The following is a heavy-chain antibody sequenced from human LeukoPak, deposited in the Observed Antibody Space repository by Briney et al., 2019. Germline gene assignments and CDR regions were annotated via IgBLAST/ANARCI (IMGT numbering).Heavy chain of an antibody. CDR3: ARGTHNYYGSGSSTDY. D-gene: IGHD3-10*01. CDR1: GYTFTGYY. V-gene: IGHV1-2*02. Sequence: ASAKVSCKASGYTFTGYYMHWVRQAPGQGLEWMGWINPNSGGTNYAQKFQGRVTMTRDTSISTAYMELSRLRSDDTAVYYCARGTHNYYGSGSSTDYWGQGTLVTVSP. J-gene: IGHJ4*02. CDR2: INPNSGGT.